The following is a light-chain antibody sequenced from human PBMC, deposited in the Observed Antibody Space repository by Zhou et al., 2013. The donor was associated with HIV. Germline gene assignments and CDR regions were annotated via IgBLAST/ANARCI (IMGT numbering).Light chain of an antibody. Sequence: EIVLTQSPATLSLSPGERATLSCRASQSVSRFLAWYQQKPGQAPRLLIYGASSRATGIPDRFSGSGSGTDFTLTISSLQPDDFATYYCQQSYSSPETFGQGTPGRNQT. CDR3: QQSYSSPET. CDR1: QSVSRF. J-gene: IGKJ1*01. V-gene: IGKV3-11*01. CDR2: GAS.